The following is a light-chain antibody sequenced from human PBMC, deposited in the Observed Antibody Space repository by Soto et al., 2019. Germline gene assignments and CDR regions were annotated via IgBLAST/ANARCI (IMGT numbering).Light chain of an antibody. Sequence: DIQVTQSPSTLSASVGDRVTISCRASQNINDLLAWYQQKSGKAPKVLIYKASSLESGVPSRFSGSGSGTEFTLTISSLQTEDFATYYCQQYGANSPWTFGRGTKVEIK. V-gene: IGKV1-5*03. CDR1: QNINDL. J-gene: IGKJ1*01. CDR2: KAS. CDR3: QQYGANSPWT.